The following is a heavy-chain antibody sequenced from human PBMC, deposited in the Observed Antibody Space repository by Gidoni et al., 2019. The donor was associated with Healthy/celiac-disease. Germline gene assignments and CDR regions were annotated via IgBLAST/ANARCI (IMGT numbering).Heavy chain of an antibody. CDR2: INHSGRT. Sequence: QVQLQQWGAELLKPSETLSLTCAVYGGSFSCYYWSLIRQPPVKGLEWIGEINHSGRTNYTPALKSLVTIAVDTSKNQFSLKLSSVTAADTAVYYCARVSSGWNPDYLVQGTLFTVSS. J-gene: IGHJ4*02. CDR3: ARVSSGWNPDY. CDR1: GGSFSCYY. V-gene: IGHV4-34*01. D-gene: IGHD6-19*01.